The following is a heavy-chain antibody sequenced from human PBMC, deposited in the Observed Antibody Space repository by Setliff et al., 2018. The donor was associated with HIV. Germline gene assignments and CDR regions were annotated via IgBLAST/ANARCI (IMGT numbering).Heavy chain of an antibody. CDR1: GVSFGSSDYY. D-gene: IGHD3-10*01. Sequence: SETLSLTCTVSGVSFGSSDYYRAWIRPPPGKGLEWIGSFYYSGSTYYNPSLKSRVTISVDSSKNQFSLRLTSVTAADTAVYYCSRNTRAGDFDYWGQGTLVTVSS. CDR3: SRNTRAGDFDY. CDR2: FYYSGST. V-gene: IGHV4-39*01. J-gene: IGHJ4*02.